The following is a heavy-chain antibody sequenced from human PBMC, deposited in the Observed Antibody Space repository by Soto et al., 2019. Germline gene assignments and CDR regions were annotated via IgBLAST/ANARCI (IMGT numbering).Heavy chain of an antibody. J-gene: IGHJ6*02. CDR3: ARHRGEYYYGSGSYPSNYYYYGMDV. Sequence: PGESLNICCKGSGYSFTSYWIGWVRQMPGKGMEWMGIIYPGDSDTRYSPSFQGQVTISADKSISTAYLQWSSLKASDTAMYYCARHRGEYYYGSGSYPSNYYYYGMDVWGQGTTVTVSS. V-gene: IGHV5-51*01. CDR2: IYPGDSDT. D-gene: IGHD3-10*01. CDR1: GYSFTSYW.